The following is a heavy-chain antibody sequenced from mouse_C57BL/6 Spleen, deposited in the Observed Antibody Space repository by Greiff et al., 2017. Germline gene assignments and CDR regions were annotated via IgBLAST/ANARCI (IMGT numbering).Heavy chain of an antibody. Sequence: QVQLQQSGPELVKPGASVKISCKASGYSFTSYYIHWVKQRPGQGLEWIGWIYPGSGNTKYNEKFKGKATLTADTYSSTAYMQLSSLTSEDSAVYYWARWVGWLLPYAMDYWGQGTSVTVSS. CDR3: ARWVGWLLPYAMDY. V-gene: IGHV1-66*01. CDR1: GYSFTSYY. CDR2: IYPGSGNT. J-gene: IGHJ4*01. D-gene: IGHD2-3*01.